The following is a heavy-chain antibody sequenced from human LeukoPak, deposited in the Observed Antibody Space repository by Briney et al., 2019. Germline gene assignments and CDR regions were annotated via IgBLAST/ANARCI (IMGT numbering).Heavy chain of an antibody. V-gene: IGHV4-59*01. J-gene: IGHJ4*02. CDR1: GGSISSYY. CDR2: IYYRGTT. CDR3: ARDRYGGNAGECHY. D-gene: IGHD4-23*01. Sequence: SETLSLTCTVSGGSISSYYWSWIRQPPGKGLEWFGYIYYRGTTNYNPTLKSRVTILVDTSKNQFSLELSSVTGADTAVYYCARDRYGGNAGECHYGGQGTRVTVS.